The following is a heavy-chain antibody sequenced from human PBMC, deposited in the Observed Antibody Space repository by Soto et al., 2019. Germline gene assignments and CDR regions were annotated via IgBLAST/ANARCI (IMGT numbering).Heavy chain of an antibody. CDR3: ARARSDGTWYRYYFDQ. Sequence: QVQLQESGPGLVKPSQTLSLTCNVTGGSMSRGDYYWSWIRQPPGKGLEWIGYIYSSGITYYNPSLKSRLTISVDTSKNQFSLTLGSVTAADTAVYYCARARSDGTWYRYYFDQWCQGTLVTVSS. CDR1: GGSMSRGDYY. J-gene: IGHJ4*02. D-gene: IGHD6-13*01. V-gene: IGHV4-30-4*01. CDR2: IYSSGIT.